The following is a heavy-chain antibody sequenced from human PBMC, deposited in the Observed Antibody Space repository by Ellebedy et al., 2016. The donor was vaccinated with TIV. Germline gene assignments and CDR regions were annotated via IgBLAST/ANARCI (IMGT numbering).Heavy chain of an antibody. CDR2: IYHGGST. V-gene: IGHV4-30-2*01. CDR3: ARAPNWNYGNGMDV. D-gene: IGHD1-7*01. J-gene: IGHJ6*02. Sequence: SETLSLTCTVSGGSVSSGGYSWTWMRQAPGKGLEWIGYIYHGGSTYFNPSLKSRLTISVDTSNNQFSLKLNSVTAADTAVYYCARAPNWNYGNGMDVWGQGTTVTVSS. CDR1: GGSVSSGGYS.